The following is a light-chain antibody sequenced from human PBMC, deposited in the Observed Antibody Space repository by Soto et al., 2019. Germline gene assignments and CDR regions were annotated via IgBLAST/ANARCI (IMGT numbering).Light chain of an antibody. CDR1: QGIGNT. Sequence: DIQMTQSPSSLSESVGDRVTITCRASQGIGNTLDWYQQKPGKAPKPLIYTASNLQGGVPSRFSGSGSGTEFTLTISSLQPEDFATYYCLQRNSYPLTFGGGTKVEI. CDR3: LQRNSYPLT. V-gene: IGKV1-17*01. J-gene: IGKJ4*01. CDR2: TAS.